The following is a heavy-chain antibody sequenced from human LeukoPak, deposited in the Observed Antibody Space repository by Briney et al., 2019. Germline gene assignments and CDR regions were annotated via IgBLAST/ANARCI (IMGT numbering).Heavy chain of an antibody. V-gene: IGHV3-23*01. J-gene: IGHJ5*02. Sequence: GGSLRLSCAASGFTFNSYAMTWVRQAPGKGLEWVSAISGGGVNTYYADSVKGRFTISRDNSKNMLYLQMNSLRAEDTAVYYCAKTLGYSGYFSPWGQGTLVTVSS. D-gene: IGHD3-22*01. CDR2: ISGGGVNT. CDR1: GFTFNSYA. CDR3: AKTLGYSGYFSP.